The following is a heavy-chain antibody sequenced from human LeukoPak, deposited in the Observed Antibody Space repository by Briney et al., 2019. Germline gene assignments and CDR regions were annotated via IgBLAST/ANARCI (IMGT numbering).Heavy chain of an antibody. J-gene: IGHJ4*02. D-gene: IGHD5-12*01. Sequence: SETLSLTCAVYGGSFSGYYWSWIRQPPGKGLEWIGEINHSGSTNYNPSLKSRVTISVDTSKNQFSLKLSSVTAADTAVYYCARGGGPKSADSGYDDGFDYWGQGTLVTVSS. CDR2: INHSGST. V-gene: IGHV4-34*01. CDR3: ARGGGPKSADSGYDDGFDY. CDR1: GGSFSGYY.